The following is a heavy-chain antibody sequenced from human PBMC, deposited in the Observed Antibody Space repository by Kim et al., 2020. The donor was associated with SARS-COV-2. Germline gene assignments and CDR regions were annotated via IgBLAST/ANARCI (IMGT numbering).Heavy chain of an antibody. CDR3: FRGGVDF. D-gene: IGHD3-10*01. J-gene: IGHJ4*02. Sequence: DGTSTYSPDSVKGRFAISGDNSKNTLYLQMNSLRTEDTAVYYCFRGGVDFWGQGTLVTVSS. CDR2: DGTST. V-gene: IGHV3-74*01.